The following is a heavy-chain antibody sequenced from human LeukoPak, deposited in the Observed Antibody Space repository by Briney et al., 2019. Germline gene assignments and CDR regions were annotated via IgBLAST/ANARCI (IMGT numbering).Heavy chain of an antibody. CDR2: IYYSGST. CDR1: GAPITRYY. CDR3: ARHLLAPNDAFDI. D-gene: IGHD2-15*01. V-gene: IGHV4-59*08. Sequence: SETLSLTCTVSGAPITRYYWSWIRQPPGKGLEWIGYIYYSGSTNYNPSLKSRVTISVDTSKNQFSLKLSSVTAADTAVYYCARHLLAPNDAFDIWGQGTMVTVSS. J-gene: IGHJ3*02.